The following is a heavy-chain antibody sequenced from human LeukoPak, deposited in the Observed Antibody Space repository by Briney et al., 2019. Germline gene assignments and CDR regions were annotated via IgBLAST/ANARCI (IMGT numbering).Heavy chain of an antibody. CDR2: ISSSSSYI. V-gene: IGHV3-21*01. J-gene: IGHJ4*02. D-gene: IGHD3-3*01. CDR3: APWDFWSGYPPGDY. CDR1: GFTFSRYR. Sequence: GGSLRLSCAASGFTFSRYRMNWVRQAPGKGLEWVSSISSSSSYIYYADSVKGRFTISRDNAKKSLYLQMNSLRAEDTAVYYCAPWDFWSGYPPGDYWGQGTLVTVSS.